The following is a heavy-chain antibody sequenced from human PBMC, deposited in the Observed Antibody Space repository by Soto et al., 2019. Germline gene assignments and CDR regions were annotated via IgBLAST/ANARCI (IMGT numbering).Heavy chain of an antibody. D-gene: IGHD5-12*01. Sequence: PGGSLRLSCAASGFTFSSYGMHWVRQAPGKGLEWVAVISYDGSNKYYADSVKGRFTISRDNSKNTLYLQINSLRAEDTAVYYCAKGGYSGYDYGFDYWGQGTLVTVSS. CDR1: GFTFSSYG. J-gene: IGHJ4*02. CDR3: AKGGYSGYDYGFDY. V-gene: IGHV3-30*18. CDR2: ISYDGSNK.